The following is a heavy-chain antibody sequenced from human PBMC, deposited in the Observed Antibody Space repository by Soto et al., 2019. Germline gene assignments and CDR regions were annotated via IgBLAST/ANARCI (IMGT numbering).Heavy chain of an antibody. CDR2: IWYDGSNK. J-gene: IGHJ3*02. D-gene: IGHD3-10*01. Sequence: LRLSCAASGFTFSSYGMHWVRQAPGKGLEWVAVIWYDGSNKYYADSVKGRFTISRDNSKNTLYLQMNSLRAEDTAVYYCARDGVRADTMVRGVKDAFDIWGQGTMVTVSS. CDR3: ARDGVRADTMVRGVKDAFDI. CDR1: GFTFSSYG. V-gene: IGHV3-33*08.